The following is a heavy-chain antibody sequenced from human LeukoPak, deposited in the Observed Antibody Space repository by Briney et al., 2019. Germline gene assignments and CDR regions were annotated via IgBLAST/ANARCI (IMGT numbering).Heavy chain of an antibody. CDR1: GGSISSGGYS. J-gene: IGHJ5*02. CDR3: ARGIRVVAARAWFDP. V-gene: IGHV4-30-2*01. Sequence: SETLSLTCAVSGGSISSGGYSWSWIRQPPGKGLEWIGYIYHSGSTYYNPSLKSRVTISVDRSKNQFSLKLSSVTAGDTAVYYCARGIRVVAARAWFDPWGQGTLVTVSS. D-gene: IGHD2-15*01. CDR2: IYHSGST.